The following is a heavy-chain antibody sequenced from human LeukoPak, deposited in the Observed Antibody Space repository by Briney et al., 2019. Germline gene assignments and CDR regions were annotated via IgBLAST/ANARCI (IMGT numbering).Heavy chain of an antibody. CDR2: INHSGST. J-gene: IGHJ6*03. Sequence: PSETLSLTCAVYGGSFSGYYWSWIRQPPGKGLEWIGEINHSGSTNYNPSLKSRVTISVDTSKNQFSLKLSSVTAADTAVYYCARVRDYDTLTDLYHYYMDVWGKGTTVTVSS. V-gene: IGHV4-34*01. D-gene: IGHD3-9*01. CDR3: ARVRDYDTLTDLYHYYMDV. CDR1: GGSFSGYY.